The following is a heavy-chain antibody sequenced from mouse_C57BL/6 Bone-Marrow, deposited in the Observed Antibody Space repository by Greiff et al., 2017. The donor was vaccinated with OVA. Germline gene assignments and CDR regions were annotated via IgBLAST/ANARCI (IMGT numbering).Heavy chain of an antibody. CDR3: ARNRVTTVVED. D-gene: IGHD1-1*01. V-gene: IGHV5-6*01. CDR2: ISRGGSYT. J-gene: IGHJ4*01. CDR1: GFTFSSYG. Sequence: EVQGVESGGDLVKPGGSLKLSCAASGFTFSSYGMSWVRQTPDKRLEWVATISRGGSYTYYPDRVKGRVTISSDDAKTTLYLQMSSRKSEDTAMYYYARNRVTTVVEDWGQGTTLTVSS.